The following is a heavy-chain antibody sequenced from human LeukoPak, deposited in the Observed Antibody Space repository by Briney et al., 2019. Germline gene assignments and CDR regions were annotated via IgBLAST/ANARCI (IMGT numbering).Heavy chain of an antibody. J-gene: IGHJ4*02. CDR2: IKEDGSEK. CDR3: ARDLLWFGEAGGSY. CDR1: GFTFSSYW. V-gene: IGHV3-7*01. D-gene: IGHD3-10*01. Sequence: GGSLRLSCAASGFTFSSYWMNWVRQAPGKGLEWVAHIKEDGSEKYYVDSVKGRFTISRDNAKNSLYLQMNSLRAEDTAVYYCARDLLWFGEAGGSYWGQGSLVTVSS.